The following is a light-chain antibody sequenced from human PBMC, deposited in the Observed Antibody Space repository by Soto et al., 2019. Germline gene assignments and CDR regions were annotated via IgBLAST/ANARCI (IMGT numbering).Light chain of an antibody. V-gene: IGKV1-12*02. J-gene: IGKJ4*01. Sequence: DIQMTQSPSSVSASAGDGVTITCRAGQGIGRWLAWYQQKPGKAPKLLLYAASRLQSGVPSRFSGSGSGTDFTLTITSLQPEDFVTYYCQQSNSFPWSFGGGTKVEIK. CDR1: QGIGRW. CDR3: QQSNSFPWS. CDR2: AAS.